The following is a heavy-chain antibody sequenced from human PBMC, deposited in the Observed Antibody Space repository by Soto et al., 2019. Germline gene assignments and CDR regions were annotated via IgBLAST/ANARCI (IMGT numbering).Heavy chain of an antibody. CDR3: TRGGASGSYFLRKAFDI. J-gene: IGHJ3*02. D-gene: IGHD1-26*01. CDR2: INHSGST. CDR1: GGPFSGYY. Sequence: SETLSLTCAVYGGPFSGYYWSWIRQPPGKGLEWIGEINHSGSTNYNPSLKSRVTISLDTSKNQFSLKLSSVTAADTAVYYCTRGGASGSYFLRKAFDIWGQGTMVTVSS. V-gene: IGHV4-34*01.